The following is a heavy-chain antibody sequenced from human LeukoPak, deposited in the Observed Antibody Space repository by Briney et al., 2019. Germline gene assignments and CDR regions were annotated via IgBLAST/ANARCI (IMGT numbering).Heavy chain of an antibody. CDR1: GGTFSSYT. Sequence: GASVKVSCKASGGTFSSYTISWVRQAPGQGLEWMGGIIPIFSTADYAQNFQGRVTITADESTSTAYMELSSLRSEDTAVYYCAVGIRTSGSYQIWGHAFDIWGQGTMVTVSS. V-gene: IGHV1-69*13. CDR3: AVGIRTSGSYQIWGHAFDI. J-gene: IGHJ3*02. CDR2: IIPIFSTA. D-gene: IGHD3-10*01.